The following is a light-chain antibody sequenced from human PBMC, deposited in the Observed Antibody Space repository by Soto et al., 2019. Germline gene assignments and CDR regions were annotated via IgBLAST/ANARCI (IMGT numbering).Light chain of an antibody. Sequence: QSALTQPPSVSGSPGQSVTISCAGTSSDIGTRNYVSWYQQPPGTAPKVIIYEVSNRPSGVPDRFSGSKSGNTASLTISGLRAEDEADYYCSSQTGGPPVVFGGGTQLTVL. CDR1: SSDIGTRNY. J-gene: IGLJ3*02. V-gene: IGLV2-18*02. CDR3: SSQTGGPPVV. CDR2: EVS.